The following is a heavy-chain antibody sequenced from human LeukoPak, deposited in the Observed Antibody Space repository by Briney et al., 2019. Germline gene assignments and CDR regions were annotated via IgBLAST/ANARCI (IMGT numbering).Heavy chain of an antibody. V-gene: IGHV3-23*01. Sequence: PGGSLRLSCAASGFTFSSSAMGWVRQAPGKGLEWVSSISISGGSTYYADSVKGRFTISRDNSKNTLYLQMNSLRVEDTAVYYCAKIELTTIRTAYLDCWGQGTLVTVSS. J-gene: IGHJ4*02. CDR2: ISISGGST. D-gene: IGHD3-22*01. CDR3: AKIELTTIRTAYLDC. CDR1: GFTFSSSA.